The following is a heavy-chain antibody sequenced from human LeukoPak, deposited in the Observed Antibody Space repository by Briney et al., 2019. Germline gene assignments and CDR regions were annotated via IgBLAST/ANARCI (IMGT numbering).Heavy chain of an antibody. CDR1: GFTFSSYA. CDR3: AKSNDYGDYVIDY. D-gene: IGHD4-17*01. Sequence: GGSLRLSCAASGFTFSSYAMTWVRQAPGKGLEWVANIKQDGSENYYVDSVKGRFTISRDNAKNSLYLQMNSLRAEDTALYYCAKSNDYGDYVIDYWGQGTLVTVSS. J-gene: IGHJ4*02. CDR2: IKQDGSEN. V-gene: IGHV3-7*03.